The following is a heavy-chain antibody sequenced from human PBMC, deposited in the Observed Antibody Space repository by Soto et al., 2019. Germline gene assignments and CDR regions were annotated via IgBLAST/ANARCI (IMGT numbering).Heavy chain of an antibody. J-gene: IGHJ6*02. CDR3: GGSAADV. V-gene: IGHV3-74*01. D-gene: IGHD2-15*01. CDR2: LSSDGSDT. Sequence: EVQVVESGGSLVQPGGSLRLSCAASGFTFSKFWIHWVRQAPGKGPEWVSSLSSDGSDTGYADSVKGRFTISRDNAKNTLYLQMNSLRAEDTAVYYCGGSAADVWGQGTPVTVSS. CDR1: GFTFSKFW.